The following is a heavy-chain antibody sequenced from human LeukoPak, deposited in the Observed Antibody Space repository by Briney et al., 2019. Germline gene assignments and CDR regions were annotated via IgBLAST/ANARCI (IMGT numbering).Heavy chain of an antibody. D-gene: IGHD4-11*01. J-gene: IGHJ4*02. Sequence: GRSLRLSCAAAGFTFSSYGMHWVRQAPGKGLEWVAVISYDGSNKYYADSVKGRFTISRDNSKNTLYLQMNSLRAEDTAVYYCAREEDYSSYFDYWGQGTLVTVSS. CDR2: ISYDGSNK. CDR1: GFTFSSYG. V-gene: IGHV3-30*03. CDR3: AREEDYSSYFDY.